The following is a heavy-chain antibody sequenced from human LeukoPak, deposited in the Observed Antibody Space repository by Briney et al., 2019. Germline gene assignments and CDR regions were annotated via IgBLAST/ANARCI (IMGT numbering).Heavy chain of an antibody. J-gene: IGHJ4*02. CDR1: GYTFTCYY. D-gene: IGHD3-3*01. Sequence: ASVKVSCKASGYTFTCYYMHWVRQAPGQGLVWMGWINPNSGGTNYAQKFQGRVTMTRDTSISTAYMELSRLRSDDTAVYYCASYLVVRFLESVVWGQGTLVTVSS. CDR3: ASYLVVRFLESVV. CDR2: INPNSGGT. V-gene: IGHV1-2*02.